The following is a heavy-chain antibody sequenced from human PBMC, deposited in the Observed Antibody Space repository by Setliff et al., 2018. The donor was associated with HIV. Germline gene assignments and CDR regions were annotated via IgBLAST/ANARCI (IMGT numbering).Heavy chain of an antibody. CDR3: AGTELRYYDSSGYPRPYFDY. Sequence: SETLSLTCAVYGGSFSRYYWNWIRQSPGKGLEWIGEINHSGSTNYNPSLKSRVTISVDTSKNQFSLKLTSVTAADTAVYYCAGTELRYYDSSGYPRPYFDYWGQGTLVTVSS. CDR2: INHSGST. V-gene: IGHV4-34*01. D-gene: IGHD3-22*01. CDR1: GGSFSRYY. J-gene: IGHJ4*02.